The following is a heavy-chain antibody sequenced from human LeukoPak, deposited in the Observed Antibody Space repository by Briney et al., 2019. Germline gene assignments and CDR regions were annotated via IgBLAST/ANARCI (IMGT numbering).Heavy chain of an antibody. D-gene: IGHD3-16*01. CDR3: ARNDSAGRYY. V-gene: IGHV3-74*01. J-gene: IGHJ4*02. CDR1: GFTFSSYW. CDR2: INTGGSST. Sequence: GGSLRLSCAASGFTFSSYWMHWVRQAPGEGLVWVSRINTGGSSTVYADSVKGRFTISRDNTKNTLYLQMNSLRAEDTAVYYCARNDSAGRYYWGQGTLVTVSS.